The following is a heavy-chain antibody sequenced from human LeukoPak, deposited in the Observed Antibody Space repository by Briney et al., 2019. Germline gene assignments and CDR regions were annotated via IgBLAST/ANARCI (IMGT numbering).Heavy chain of an antibody. D-gene: IGHD3-3*01. CDR2: ISSSSSYI. Sequence: GRSLRLSCAASGFTFSSYSMNWVRQAPGKGLEWVSSISSSSSYIYYADSVKGRFTISRDNAKNSLYLQMNSLRAEDTAVYYCARERGDPYYDFWSGYPPTQNYGMDVWGQGTTVTVSS. CDR1: GFTFSSYS. V-gene: IGHV3-21*01. CDR3: ARERGDPYYDFWSGYPPTQNYGMDV. J-gene: IGHJ6*02.